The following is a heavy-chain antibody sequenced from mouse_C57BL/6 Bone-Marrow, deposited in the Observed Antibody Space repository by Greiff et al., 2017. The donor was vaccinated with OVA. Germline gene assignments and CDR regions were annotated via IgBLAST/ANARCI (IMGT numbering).Heavy chain of an antibody. D-gene: IGHD1-1*01. Sequence: VHVKQSVAELVRPGASVKLSCTASGFNIKNTYMHWVKQRPEQGLEWIGRIDPANGNTKYAPKFQGKATITGDKSSSTAYMQLSSLTSEDSAVYYCARDLIYYYGSSYGNAIDYWGQGTSVTVSS. CDR2: IDPANGNT. V-gene: IGHV14-3*01. CDR1: GFNIKNTY. J-gene: IGHJ4*01. CDR3: ARDLIYYYGSSYGNAIDY.